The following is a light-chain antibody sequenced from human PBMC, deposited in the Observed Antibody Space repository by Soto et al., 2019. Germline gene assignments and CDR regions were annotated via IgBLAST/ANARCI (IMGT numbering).Light chain of an antibody. V-gene: IGKV2-30*01. CDR1: PSLVYSDGNSY. CDR2: RAS. CDR3: MQGKYWPPIT. J-gene: IGKJ5*01. Sequence: EVVVSQSTIYLPVTLGQPASISFRSSPSLVYSDGNSYLSWFQQRPGQSPRRLIYRASNRDSGVPDRFSGSGSGTDFTLKISRVEVEDVGVYYCMQGKYWPPITFGQGTLLEIK.